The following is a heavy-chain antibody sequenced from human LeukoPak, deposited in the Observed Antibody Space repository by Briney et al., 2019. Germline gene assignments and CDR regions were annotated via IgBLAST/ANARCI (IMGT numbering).Heavy chain of an antibody. J-gene: IGHJ4*02. D-gene: IGHD3-22*01. CDR2: IYYSGST. CDR3: ARPDYDSSGYYSLNYFDY. V-gene: IGHV4-39*01. CDR1: GGSISSSSYY. Sequence: SETLSLTCTVSGGSISSSSYYWGWIRQPPGKGLEWIGSIYYSGSTYYNPSLKSRVTISVDTSKNQFSLQLSSVTAADTAVYYCARPDYDSSGYYSLNYFDYWGQGTLVTVSS.